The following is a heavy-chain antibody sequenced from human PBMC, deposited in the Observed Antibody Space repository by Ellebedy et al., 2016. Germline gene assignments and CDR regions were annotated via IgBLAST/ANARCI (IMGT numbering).Heavy chain of an antibody. CDR3: ARDFRGIAVAGTDY. CDR1: GFTFSSYS. CDR2: ISSSSSYI. J-gene: IGHJ4*02. Sequence: GESLKISCAASGFTFSSYSMNWVRQAPGKGLEWVSSISSSSSYIYYADSVKGRFTISRDNAKNSLYLQMNSLRAEDTAVYYCARDFRGIAVAGTDYWGQGTLVTVSS. V-gene: IGHV3-21*01. D-gene: IGHD6-19*01.